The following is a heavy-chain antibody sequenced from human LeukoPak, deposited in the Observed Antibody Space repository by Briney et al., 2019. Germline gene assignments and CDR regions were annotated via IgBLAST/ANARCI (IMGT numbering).Heavy chain of an antibody. J-gene: IGHJ6*03. Sequence: PGGSLRLSCAASGFAFSSYAMSWVRQAPGQGLEWVSGLSASGGITYYADSVKGRFTISRDNSKNKLYLQMNSLRAEDTAVYYCAKTSGATPYYYYMDVWGKGDTVTVSS. CDR1: GFAFSSYA. D-gene: IGHD3-10*01. V-gene: IGHV3-23*01. CDR2: LSASGGIT. CDR3: AKTSGATPYYYYMDV.